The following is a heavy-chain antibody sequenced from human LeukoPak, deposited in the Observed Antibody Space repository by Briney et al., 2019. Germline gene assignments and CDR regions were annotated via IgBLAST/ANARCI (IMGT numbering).Heavy chain of an antibody. Sequence: PSETLSLTCTVSGGSINSPGYYWSWIRQPAGRGLEWLGRIYSTGRTNYNPSLKSRVVISVEKSKNQFSLNLSSVTAADTAVYYCARVGVVVIALDYWGQGTLVTVSS. V-gene: IGHV4-61*02. J-gene: IGHJ4*02. CDR2: IYSTGRT. CDR1: GGSINSPGYY. D-gene: IGHD2-21*01. CDR3: ARVGVVVIALDY.